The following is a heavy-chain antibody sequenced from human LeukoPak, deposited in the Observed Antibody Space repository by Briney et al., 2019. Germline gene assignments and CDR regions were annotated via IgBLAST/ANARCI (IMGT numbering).Heavy chain of an antibody. CDR2: ISYDGSNK. CDR1: GFTFSSYS. Sequence: PGGSLRLSCAASGFTFSSYSMNWFRQAPGKGLEWVAVISYDGSNKYYADSVKGRFTISRDNSKNTLYLQMNSLRAEDTAVYYCAKDGVHYYGSGRLDIWGQGTMVTVSS. D-gene: IGHD3-10*01. CDR3: AKDGVHYYGSGRLDI. V-gene: IGHV3-30*18. J-gene: IGHJ3*02.